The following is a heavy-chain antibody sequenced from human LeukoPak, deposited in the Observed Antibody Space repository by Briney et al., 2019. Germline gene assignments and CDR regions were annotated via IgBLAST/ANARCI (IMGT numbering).Heavy chain of an antibody. J-gene: IGHJ4*02. CDR3: ARDRIAAAVLDY. V-gene: IGHV1-18*01. CDR1: GYTFISYG. D-gene: IGHD6-13*01. CDR2: INSYNGNT. Sequence: APVKVSCKASGYTFISYGISWVRQAPGQGLEWMGWINSYNGNTKYGQKFQGRVSMTTDTSTNTAYMELKSLRFDDTAVYYCARDRIAAAVLDYWGQGTLVTVSS.